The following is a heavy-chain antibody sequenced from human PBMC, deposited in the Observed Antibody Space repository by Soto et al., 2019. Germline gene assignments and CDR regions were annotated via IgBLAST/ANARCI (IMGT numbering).Heavy chain of an antibody. CDR3: ARDELKGEWLY. J-gene: IGHJ4*02. Sequence: ASVKVSCKASGYTFTSYGISWVRQAPGQGLEWMGWISAYNGNTNYAQKLQGRVTMTTHTSPSTAYMERRSLRSDDTAVYYCARDELKGEWLYWGQGTLVTVSS. D-gene: IGHD3-16*01. CDR1: GYTFTSYG. CDR2: ISAYNGNT. V-gene: IGHV1-18*01.